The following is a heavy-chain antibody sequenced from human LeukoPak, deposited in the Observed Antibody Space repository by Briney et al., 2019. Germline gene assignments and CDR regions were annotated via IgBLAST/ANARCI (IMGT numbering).Heavy chain of an antibody. Sequence: PSETLSLTCTVSGGSISSSSYYWGWIRQPPGKGLEWIGSIYYSGSTYYNPSLKSRVTISVDTSKNQFSLKLSSVTVADTAVYYCARSEGGYSYGLYYFDYWGQGTLVTVSS. J-gene: IGHJ4*02. V-gene: IGHV4-39*07. CDR2: IYYSGST. D-gene: IGHD5-18*01. CDR1: GGSISSSSYY. CDR3: ARSEGGYSYGLYYFDY.